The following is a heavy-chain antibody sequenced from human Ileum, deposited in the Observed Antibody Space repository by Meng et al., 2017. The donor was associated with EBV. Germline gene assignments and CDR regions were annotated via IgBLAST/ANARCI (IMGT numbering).Heavy chain of an antibody. V-gene: IGHV7-4-1*02. CDR3: AREVGQGWYYFDY. Sequence: HVQLVHPGYELSKPGASVKVSCKASGYTFRSHAMSWVRQAPGQGLEWMGWINSNTGNSTYAQGFTGRFVFSLDTSVSTAYLHINSLKTEDTAVYYCAREVGQGWYYFDYWGQGTLVTVSS. CDR1: GYTFRSHA. D-gene: IGHD6-19*01. J-gene: IGHJ4*02. CDR2: INSNTGNS.